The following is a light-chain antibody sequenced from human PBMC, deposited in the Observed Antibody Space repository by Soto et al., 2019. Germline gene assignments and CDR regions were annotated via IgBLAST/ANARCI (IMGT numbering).Light chain of an antibody. CDR2: EVT. CDR1: SSDDGGYNY. Sequence: QSVLTQPASVSGSPGQSITISCTGTSSDDGGYNYVSWYQQHPGKAPKLMIYEVTNRPSGVSNRFSGTKSGNTASLTISGLQAEDEADYYCSSYAGSNNFVFGSGTKVTVL. J-gene: IGLJ1*01. CDR3: SSYAGSNNFV. V-gene: IGLV2-14*01.